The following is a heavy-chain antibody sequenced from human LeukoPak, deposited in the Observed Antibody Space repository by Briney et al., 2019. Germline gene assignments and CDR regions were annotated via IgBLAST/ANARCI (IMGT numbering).Heavy chain of an antibody. V-gene: IGHV4-38-2*01. J-gene: IGHJ4*02. CDR3: AQSQWLVTRFDY. CDR2: IYHSGST. CDR1: GYSISSGYY. D-gene: IGHD6-19*01. Sequence: SETLSLTCAVSGYSISSGYYWGWIRQPPGKGLEWIGSIYHSGSTYYNPSLKSRVTISVDTSKNQFSLKLSSVIAADTAVYYCAQSQWLVTRFDYWGQGTLVTVSS.